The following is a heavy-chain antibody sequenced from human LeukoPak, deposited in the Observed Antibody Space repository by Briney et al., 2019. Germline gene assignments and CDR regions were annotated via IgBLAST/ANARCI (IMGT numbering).Heavy chain of an antibody. J-gene: IGHJ4*02. Sequence: SETLSLTCTVSGASLSGSGYSWRSIRQPPGKGLEWIGTIYNSGSTYYNPSLNSRVTMSIDTSKNQFSLKLSSVTAADTAVYYCARTGNTAVPPYFDYWGQGALVTASS. CDR2: IYNSGST. CDR1: GASLSGSGYS. D-gene: IGHD3-10*01. CDR3: ARTGNTAVPPYFDY. V-gene: IGHV4-39*01.